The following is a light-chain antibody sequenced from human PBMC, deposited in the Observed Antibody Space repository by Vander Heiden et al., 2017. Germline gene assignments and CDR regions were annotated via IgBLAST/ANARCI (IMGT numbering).Light chain of an antibody. CDR1: QTISKN. V-gene: IGKV1-39*01. J-gene: IGKJ1*01. Sequence: DIQMTQSPSSLSASVGGRVTITCRASQTISKNLNWYQQKSATAPKLLIYAASSLQSGVPSRFSGSGSGTDFTLTITSLQPEDFATYYCQQNYNYPWTFGQGTKVEIK. CDR3: QQNYNYPWT. CDR2: AAS.